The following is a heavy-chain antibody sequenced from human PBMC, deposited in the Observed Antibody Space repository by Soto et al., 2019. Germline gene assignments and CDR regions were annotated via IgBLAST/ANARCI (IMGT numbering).Heavy chain of an antibody. J-gene: IGHJ3*02. D-gene: IGHD2-15*01. CDR1: GGTFSSYA. Sequence: ASVKVSCKASGGTFSSYAISWVRQAPGQGLEWMGGIIPIFGTANYAQKFQGRVTIAADESTSTAYMELSSLRSEDTAVYYCAGYCSGGSCYSGPMSAFDIWGQGTMVTVSS. CDR3: AGYCSGGSCYSGPMSAFDI. CDR2: IIPIFGTA. V-gene: IGHV1-69*13.